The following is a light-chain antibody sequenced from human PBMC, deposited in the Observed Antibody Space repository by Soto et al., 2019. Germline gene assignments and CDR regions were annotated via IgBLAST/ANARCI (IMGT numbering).Light chain of an antibody. CDR1: SSDVGGYSY. CDR3: SSYTNRDTLVL. Sequence: QSVLTQPASVSGSLGQSITISCTGTSSDVGGYSYVSWYQQHSGKAPKLMIYDVVYRPSGVSNRFSGSKSGNTASLTISGLQAEDEADYYCSSYTNRDTLVLFGGGTKLTVL. CDR2: DVV. J-gene: IGLJ2*01. V-gene: IGLV2-14*01.